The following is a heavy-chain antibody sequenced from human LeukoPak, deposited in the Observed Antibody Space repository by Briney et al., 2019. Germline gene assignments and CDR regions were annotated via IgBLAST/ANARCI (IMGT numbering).Heavy chain of an antibody. CDR1: GFTFSDYA. CDR2: ISRDGSDK. CDR3: ARDYWWNYDY. J-gene: IGHJ4*02. V-gene: IGHV3-30-3*01. Sequence: GGSLRLSCAASGFTFSDYAMHWVHQAPGKGLEWVAVISRDGSDKYYPGSVRGRFTISRDNSKNTIYLQMDSLRAEDTAIYYCARDYWWNYDYWGQGTLVTVSS. D-gene: IGHD1-7*01.